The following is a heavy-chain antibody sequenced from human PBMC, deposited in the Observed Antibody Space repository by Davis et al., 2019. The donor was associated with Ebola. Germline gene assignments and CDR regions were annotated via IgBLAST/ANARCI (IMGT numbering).Heavy chain of an antibody. V-gene: IGHV4-39*01. CDR3: ARPWYSGTYYDAYDI. CDR2: IYYSGST. Sequence: GSLRLSCTVSGGSISSSSYYWGWIRQPPGKGLEWIGSIYYSGSTYYNPSLKSRVTISVDTSRNPFSLKLSSATAADTAVYYCARPWYSGTYYDAYDIWGQGTMVAVSS. J-gene: IGHJ3*02. D-gene: IGHD1-26*01. CDR1: GGSISSSSYY.